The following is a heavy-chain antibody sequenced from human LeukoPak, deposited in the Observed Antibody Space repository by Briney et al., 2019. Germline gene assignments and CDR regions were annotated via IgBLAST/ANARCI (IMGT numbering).Heavy chain of an antibody. D-gene: IGHD3-16*01. J-gene: IGHJ3*02. CDR3: AKTSQIGVDAFDI. Sequence: SETLSLTCTVSGGSISSYYWSWIRQPPGKGLEWIGYIYYSGSTNYNPSLKSRVTISVDTSKNQFSLKLSSVTAADTAVYYCAKTSQIGVDAFDIWGQGTMATVSS. CDR1: GGSISSYY. V-gene: IGHV4-59*01. CDR2: IYYSGST.